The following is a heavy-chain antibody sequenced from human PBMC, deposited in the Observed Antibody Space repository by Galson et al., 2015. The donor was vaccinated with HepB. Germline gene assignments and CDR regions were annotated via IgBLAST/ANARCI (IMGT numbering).Heavy chain of an antibody. D-gene: IGHD2-2*01. V-gene: IGHV3-33*01. CDR3: ASDGCSSTSCYVLGGRFDY. CDR1: GFTFSSYG. CDR2: IWYDGSNK. J-gene: IGHJ4*02. Sequence: SLRLSCAASGFTFSSYGMHWVRQAPGKGLEWVAVIWYDGSNKYYADSVKGRFTISRDNSKNTLYLQMNSLRAEDTAVYYCASDGCSSTSCYVLGGRFDYWGQGTLVTVSS.